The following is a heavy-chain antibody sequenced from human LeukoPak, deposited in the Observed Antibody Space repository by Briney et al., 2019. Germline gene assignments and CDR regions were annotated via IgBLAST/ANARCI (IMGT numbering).Heavy chain of an antibody. CDR3: ARRFSTAWYFDS. CDR1: AGSISSSTY. CDR2: IYYGGNT. V-gene: IGHV4-39*01. Sequence: PSGTLSLTCTVSAGSISSSTYWGWIRQPPGKGLEWIGTIYYGGNTYYNPSLESRVTISLDTSKNLFSLKLSSVTAADTAVYYCARRFSTAWYFDSWGQGTLVTVSS. J-gene: IGHJ4*02. D-gene: IGHD6-19*01.